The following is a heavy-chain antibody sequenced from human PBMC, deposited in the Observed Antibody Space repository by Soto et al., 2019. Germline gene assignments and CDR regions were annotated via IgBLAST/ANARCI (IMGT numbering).Heavy chain of an antibody. V-gene: IGHV4-34*01. CDR3: ARADRTLVTSYGLDV. Sequence: SETLSLTCAVSGGSFSGFYWTRIRQPPGEGLEWIGEINHSGTTNFNPSLRSRLTISLDSSKKHFSLKLTSMTAADAAVYYCARADRTLVTSYGLDVWGQGTTVTVSS. CDR1: GGSFSGFY. CDR2: INHSGTT. J-gene: IGHJ6*02. D-gene: IGHD2-21*02.